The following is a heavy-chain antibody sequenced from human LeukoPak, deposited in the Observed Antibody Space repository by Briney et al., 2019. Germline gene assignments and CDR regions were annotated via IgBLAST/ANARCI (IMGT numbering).Heavy chain of an antibody. D-gene: IGHD3-3*01. V-gene: IGHV3-23*01. CDR1: GFTFSSYA. J-gene: IGHJ4*02. Sequence: PGGILRLSCAASGFTFSSYAMSWVRQAPGKGLEWVSAISGSGGSTYYADSVKGRFTISRDNSKNTLYLQMNSLRAEDTAVYYCANSPGRRFLEWLLGGQGTLVTVSS. CDR3: ANSPGRRFLEWLL. CDR2: ISGSGGST.